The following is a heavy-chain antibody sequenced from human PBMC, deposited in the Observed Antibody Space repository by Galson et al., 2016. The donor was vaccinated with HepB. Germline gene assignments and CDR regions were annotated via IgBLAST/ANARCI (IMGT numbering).Heavy chain of an antibody. Sequence: QSGAEVKKPGESLKISCVTSGFTFTTYWIGWVRQTPGKGLEWLGNIYPDDSDTRYSPSFEGHVIMSADKATNTVYLQWSRLEASDTAMYYCAREELRGGFDHWGQGTPVIVSS. D-gene: IGHD2/OR15-2a*01. CDR2: IYPDDSDT. CDR3: AREELRGGFDH. CDR1: GFTFTTYW. J-gene: IGHJ4*02. V-gene: IGHV5-51*03.